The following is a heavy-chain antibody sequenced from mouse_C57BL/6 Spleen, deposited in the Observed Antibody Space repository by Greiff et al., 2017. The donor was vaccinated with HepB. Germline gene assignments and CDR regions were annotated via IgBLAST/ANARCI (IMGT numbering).Heavy chain of an antibody. V-gene: IGHV1-64*01. Sequence: QVQLQQPGAELVKPGASVKLSCKASGYTFTSYWMHWVKQRPGQGLEWIGMIHPNSGSTNYNEKFKSKATLTVDKSSSTAYMQLSSLTSEDSAVYYCARWGSITTVVAAWYFDVWGTGTTVTVSS. CDR3: ARWGSITTVVAAWYFDV. CDR2: IHPNSGST. CDR1: GYTFTSYW. J-gene: IGHJ1*03. D-gene: IGHD1-1*01.